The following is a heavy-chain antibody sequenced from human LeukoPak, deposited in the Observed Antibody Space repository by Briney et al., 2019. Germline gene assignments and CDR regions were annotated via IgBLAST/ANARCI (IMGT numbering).Heavy chain of an antibody. CDR1: GGSFSGYY. J-gene: IGHJ4*02. D-gene: IGHD3-3*01. V-gene: IGHV4-34*01. Sequence: KPSETLSLTCAVYGGSFSGYYWSWIRQPPGKGLEWIGEINHSGSTNYNPSLKSRVTISVDTSRNQFSLKLSLVTAADTAVYYCARFRHCDFWSGYLKRRFYYFDYWGQRTLVTVSS. CDR3: ARFRHCDFWSGYLKRRFYYFDY. CDR2: INHSGST.